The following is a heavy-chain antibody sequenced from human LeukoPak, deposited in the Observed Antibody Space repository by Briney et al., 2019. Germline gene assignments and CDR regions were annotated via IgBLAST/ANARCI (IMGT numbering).Heavy chain of an antibody. D-gene: IGHD3-3*01. CDR1: GYTFTSYY. J-gene: IGHJ4*02. V-gene: IGHV1-46*01. CDR3: ARDGKAYYDFWSGYFFPLHSDY. Sequence: ASVKVSCKASGYTFTSYYMHWVRQAPGQGLEWMGIINPSGGSTSYAQKFQGRVTMTRDMSTSTVYMELSSLRSEDTAVYYCARDGKAYYDFWSGYFFPLHSDYWGQGTLVTVSS. CDR2: INPSGGST.